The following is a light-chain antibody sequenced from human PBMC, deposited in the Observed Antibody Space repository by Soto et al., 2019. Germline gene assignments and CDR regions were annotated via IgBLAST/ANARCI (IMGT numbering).Light chain of an antibody. CDR2: WAS. V-gene: IGKV4-1*01. CDR3: QQYYTIPYT. CDR1: QSVLYSSNNKNP. J-gene: IGKJ2*01. Sequence: DIVMTQSPDSLAVSLGERATINCKSSQSVLYSSNNKNPLAWYQQKPGQPPKLLIYWASTRESGVPDRFSGSGSGTDFTLTISSLQAEDVAVYYCQQYYTIPYTFGQGTKLEIK.